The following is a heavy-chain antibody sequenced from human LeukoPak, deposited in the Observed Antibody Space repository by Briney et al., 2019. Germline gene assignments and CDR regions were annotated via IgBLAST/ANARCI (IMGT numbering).Heavy chain of an antibody. D-gene: IGHD1-26*01. CDR1: GFTFSSYW. J-gene: IGHJ4*02. CDR2: INSDGTTT. Sequence: GGSLRLSCAASGFTFSSYWMHWVRQAPGKGLVWVSRINSDGTTTSYADSVKGRFTISRDNAKNTLSLQMNSLRGEDTAVYFCARRAYSGSYYYFDNWGQGTLVTVFS. V-gene: IGHV3-74*01. CDR3: ARRAYSGSYYYFDN.